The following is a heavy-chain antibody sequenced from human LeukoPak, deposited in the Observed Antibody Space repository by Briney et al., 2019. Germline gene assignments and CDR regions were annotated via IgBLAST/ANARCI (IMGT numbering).Heavy chain of an antibody. Sequence: GGSLRLSCAASGFAVSNIYMNWVRQAPGKGLEWVSVMSGSGGPTYYADSLKGRFTISRDNSKNTVYLEMNSLRVDDTAVYYCAKLQAGYFDSSGYHFDYWGQGTLVTVSS. CDR1: GFAVSNIY. CDR2: MSGSGGPT. J-gene: IGHJ4*02. V-gene: IGHV3-23*01. CDR3: AKLQAGYFDSSGYHFDY. D-gene: IGHD3-22*01.